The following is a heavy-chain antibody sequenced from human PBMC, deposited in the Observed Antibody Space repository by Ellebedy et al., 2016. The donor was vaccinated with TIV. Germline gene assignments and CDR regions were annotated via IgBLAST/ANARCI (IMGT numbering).Heavy chain of an antibody. Sequence: GESLKISCAASGFTFSSHAMYWVRQAPGTGLEWVAVISYDGNNQHYADSVKGRFTISSDNSKNTVYLQMNSLRAEDTSVYYCARVPGEELNYYYYGMDAWGQGTTVTVSS. CDR1: GFTFSSHA. V-gene: IGHV3-30*01. CDR3: ARVPGEELNYYYYGMDA. D-gene: IGHD2-21*01. J-gene: IGHJ6*02. CDR2: ISYDGNNQ.